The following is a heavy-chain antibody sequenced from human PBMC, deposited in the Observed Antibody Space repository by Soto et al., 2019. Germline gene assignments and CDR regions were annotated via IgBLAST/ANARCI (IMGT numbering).Heavy chain of an antibody. J-gene: IGHJ4*02. Sequence: GASVKVSCKASGFTFTSSALQWVRQARGQRLEWIGWIVVGSGNTNFAQKFQERVTITRDMSTSTAYMELSSLRSEDTAVYYCAAGEMATIGFPLYYFDYWGQGTLVTVSS. D-gene: IGHD5-12*01. V-gene: IGHV1-58*01. CDR1: GFTFTSSA. CDR2: IVVGSGNT. CDR3: AAGEMATIGFPLYYFDY.